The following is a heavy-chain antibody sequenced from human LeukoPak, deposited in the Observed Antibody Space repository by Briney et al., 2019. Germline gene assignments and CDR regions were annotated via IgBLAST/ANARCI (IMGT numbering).Heavy chain of an antibody. CDR3: AREVTWEYYRKNWFDP. V-gene: IGHV4-59*12. CDR2: IYYSGST. Sequence: SETLSLTCTVSGGSISSYYWSWIRQPPGKGLEWIGYIYYSGSTNYNPSLKSRVTISVDTSKNQFSLKLSSVTAADTAVYYCAREVTWEYYRKNWFDPWGQGTLVTVSS. CDR1: GGSISSYY. D-gene: IGHD2/OR15-2a*01. J-gene: IGHJ5*02.